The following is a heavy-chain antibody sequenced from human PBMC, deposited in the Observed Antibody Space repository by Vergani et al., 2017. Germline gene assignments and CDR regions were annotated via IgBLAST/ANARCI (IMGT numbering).Heavy chain of an antibody. D-gene: IGHD4-11*01. Sequence: QVQLQQWGAGLLKPSETLSLTCAVYGGSFSGYYWSWIRQPPGKGLEWIGEINHSGSTNYNPSLKSRVTISVDTSKNQFSLKLSSVTAAGTAVYYCARVGKRKRLPVYYFDYGGQGTLVTVSS. CDR3: ARVGKRKRLPVYYFDY. V-gene: IGHV4-34*01. J-gene: IGHJ4*02. CDR2: INHSGST. CDR1: GGSFSGYY.